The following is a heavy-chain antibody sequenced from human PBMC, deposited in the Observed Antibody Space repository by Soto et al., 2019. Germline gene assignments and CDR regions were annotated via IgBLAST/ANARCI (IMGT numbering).Heavy chain of an antibody. D-gene: IGHD1-7*01. CDR3: ARDQPYNWNYDNYYYYYMDV. J-gene: IGHJ6*03. V-gene: IGHV3-11*01. Sequence: QVQLVESGGGLVKPGGSLRLSCAASGFTFSDYYMSWIRQAPGKGLEWVSYISSSGSTIYYADSVKGRFTISRDNAKNSLYLQMNSLRAEDTAVYYCARDQPYNWNYDNYYYYYMDVWGKGTTVTVSS. CDR2: ISSSGSTI. CDR1: GFTFSDYY.